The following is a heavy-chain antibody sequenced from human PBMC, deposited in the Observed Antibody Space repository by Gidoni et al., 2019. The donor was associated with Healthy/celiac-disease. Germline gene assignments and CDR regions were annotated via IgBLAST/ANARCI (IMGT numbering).Heavy chain of an antibody. V-gene: IGHV4-34*01. Sequence: QVQVQQWVAGLLKRSETLSLTCAGYGGYVSAYHWNWIRQTPGKGLEWIGEMYQSGSTNYNPSLKSRVTIAADTSKNKFVLKLNSVTAADTAVYYCARGGVYYDSSGSPYNFFDYWGQGTLVSVSS. CDR2: MYQSGST. CDR1: GGYVSAYH. CDR3: ARGGVYYDSSGSPYNFFDY. D-gene: IGHD3-22*01. J-gene: IGHJ4*02.